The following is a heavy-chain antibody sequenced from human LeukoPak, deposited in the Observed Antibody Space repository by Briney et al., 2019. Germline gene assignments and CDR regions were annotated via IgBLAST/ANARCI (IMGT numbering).Heavy chain of an antibody. CDR1: GFTFSRYA. CDR2: IWHDGSNA. J-gene: IGHJ4*02. V-gene: IGHV3-33*01. CDR3: AREGGSGTPTFDY. D-gene: IGHD3-10*01. Sequence: HPGGSLRLSCAASGFTFSRYATHWVRQAPGKGLEWVAVIWHDGSNAFFADSVTGRFSVSRDNSRNTVVLEMNSLRSEDTAVYYCAREGGSGTPTFDYWGQGTLVTVSS.